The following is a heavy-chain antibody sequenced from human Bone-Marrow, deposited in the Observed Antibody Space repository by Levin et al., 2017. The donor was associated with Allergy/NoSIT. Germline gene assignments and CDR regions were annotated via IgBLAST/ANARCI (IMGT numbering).Heavy chain of an antibody. V-gene: IGHV4-34*01. D-gene: IGHD5-18*01. CDR3: ARDRGYSYGANDAFDI. CDR2: INHSGST. J-gene: IGHJ3*02. Sequence: GSLRLSCAVYGGSFSGYYWSWIRQPPGKGLEWIGEINHSGSTNYNPSLKSRVTISVDTSKNQFSLKLSSVTAADTAVYYCARDRGYSYGANDAFDIWGQGTMVTVSS. CDR1: GGSFSGYY.